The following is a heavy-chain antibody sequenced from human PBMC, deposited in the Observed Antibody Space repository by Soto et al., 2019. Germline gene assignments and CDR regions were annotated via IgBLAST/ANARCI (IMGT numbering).Heavy chain of an antibody. Sequence: ASVKVSCKASGGTFSSYAISWVRQAPGQGREWMGGIIPIFGTANYAQKFQGRVTITADESTSTAYMELSSLRSEDTAVYYCASSSVSWLVTPLYYYYGMDVWGQGTTDTVSS. J-gene: IGHJ6*02. CDR1: GGTFSSYA. CDR3: ASSSVSWLVTPLYYYYGMDV. CDR2: IIPIFGTA. V-gene: IGHV1-69*13. D-gene: IGHD6-19*01.